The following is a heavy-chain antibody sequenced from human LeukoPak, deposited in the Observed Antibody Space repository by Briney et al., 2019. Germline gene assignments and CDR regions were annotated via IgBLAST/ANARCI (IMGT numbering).Heavy chain of an antibody. CDR1: GGTFSSYA. D-gene: IGHD2-21*02. CDR2: IIPILGIA. Sequence: SVKVSCKASGGTFSSYAISWVRQAPGQGLEWMGRIIPILGIANYAQKFQGRVTITADKSTSTAYMELSSLRSEDTAVYYCAGDDYSHDCGGDCWVDYWGQGTLVTVSS. V-gene: IGHV1-69*04. J-gene: IGHJ4*02. CDR3: AGDDYSHDCGGDCWVDY.